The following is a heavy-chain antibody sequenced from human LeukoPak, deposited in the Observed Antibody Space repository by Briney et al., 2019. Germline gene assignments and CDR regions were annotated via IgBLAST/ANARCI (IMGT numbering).Heavy chain of an antibody. D-gene: IGHD4-17*01. J-gene: IGHJ4*02. CDR1: GGSFSGYY. V-gene: IGHV4-34*01. Sequence: SETLSLTCAVYGGSFSGYYWSWIRQPPGKGLEWIGEINHSGSTNYNPSLKSRVTISVDTSKNQFSLKLSSVTAADTAVYYCARYTYGDYAFGFDYWGQGTLVTVSS. CDR3: ARYTYGDYAFGFDY. CDR2: INHSGST.